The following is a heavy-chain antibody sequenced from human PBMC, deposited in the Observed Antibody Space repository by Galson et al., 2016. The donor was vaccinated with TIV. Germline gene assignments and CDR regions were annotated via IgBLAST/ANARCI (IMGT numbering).Heavy chain of an antibody. CDR1: GFTFSSYA. CDR2: VSYDGIRT. V-gene: IGHV3-30-3*01. Sequence: SLRLSCAASGFTFSSYAIHWVRQAPGKGLEWVAAVSYDGIRTYYADSVKGRFTIARENSKDTLYIQMNSLRAEDTAVYYCAGGRSHGWYFDYWGRGTLVTVSS. CDR3: AGGRSHGWYFDY. D-gene: IGHD6-19*01. J-gene: IGHJ4*02.